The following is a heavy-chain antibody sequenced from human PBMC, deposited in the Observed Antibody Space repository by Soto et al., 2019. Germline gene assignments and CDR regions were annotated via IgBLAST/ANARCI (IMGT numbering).Heavy chain of an antibody. J-gene: IGHJ5*02. V-gene: IGHV3-30-3*01. CDR1: GFSFSSYA. D-gene: IGHD6-19*01. CDR2: ISHDGINK. Sequence: QVRLVESGGGVVQPGRSLRLSCTASGFSFSSYAMYWFRQPPGKGLEWVAVISHDGINKHYADSVKGRVTVSRDNSTHSLDLQLNSRRGEDTAMYYCARDMYSSDYFVKWFEPWGQGTLVTVSS. CDR3: ARDMYSSDYFVKWFEP.